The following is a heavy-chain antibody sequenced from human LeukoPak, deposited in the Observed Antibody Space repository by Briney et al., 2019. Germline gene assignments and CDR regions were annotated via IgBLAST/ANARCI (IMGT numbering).Heavy chain of an antibody. CDR3: AKSRSPGFDY. CDR1: GYTFTSYH. V-gene: IGHV1-46*01. Sequence: GASVKVSCKASGYTFTSYHMHWVRQAPGQGLEWMGIINPSGGTTNYAQKFRGRVTMTRDMSTSTVYMELSSLRSEDTAVYYCAKSRSPGFDYWGQGTLVTVSS. CDR2: INPSGGTT. J-gene: IGHJ4*02.